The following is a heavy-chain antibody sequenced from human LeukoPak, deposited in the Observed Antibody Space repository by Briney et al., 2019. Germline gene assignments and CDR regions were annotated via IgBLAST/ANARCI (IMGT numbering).Heavy chain of an antibody. CDR2: ISGSGGTT. D-gene: IGHD6-19*01. V-gene: IGHV3-23*01. CDR3: AKRDSSGSLPRLFDY. J-gene: IGHJ4*02. CDR1: GFTFSSYA. Sequence: PGGSLRLSCAASGFTFSSYAMSWVRQAPGKGLEWVSYISGSGGTTSYGDSVKGRVTISRDNSKNTLYLQMNSLRAEDTAVYYCAKRDSSGSLPRLFDYWGQGTLVTVSS.